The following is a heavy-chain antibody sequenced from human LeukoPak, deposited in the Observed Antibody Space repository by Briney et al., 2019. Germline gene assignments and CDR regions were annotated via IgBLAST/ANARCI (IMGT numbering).Heavy chain of an antibody. J-gene: IGHJ3*01. Sequence: GGSLRLSCAASGFTFSGYEMNWVRQAPGKGLEWVSYISISGTNMLYADSVKGRFTISRDNPKRSLYLQMNSLRAEDTAVYYCARRTFPNDAFDVWGQGTVVTVSS. V-gene: IGHV3-48*03. CDR2: ISISGTNM. D-gene: IGHD1-7*01. CDR1: GFTFSGYE. CDR3: ARRTFPNDAFDV.